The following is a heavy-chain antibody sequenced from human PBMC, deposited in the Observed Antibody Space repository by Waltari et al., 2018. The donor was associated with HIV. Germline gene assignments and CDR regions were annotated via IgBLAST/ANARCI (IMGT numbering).Heavy chain of an antibody. CDR2: IYYSGST. V-gene: IGHV4-59*01. CDR1: GGSISSYY. D-gene: IGHD6-6*01. J-gene: IGHJ4*02. CDR3: AREGSAGYSSSGDYFDY. Sequence: QVQLQESGPGLVKPSETLSLTCTVSGGSISSYYWSWIRQPTGKGLEWIGYIYYSGSTNYTPALKSRVTISVDTSKNQFSLKLSSVTAADTAVYYCAREGSAGYSSSGDYFDYWGQGTLVTVSS.